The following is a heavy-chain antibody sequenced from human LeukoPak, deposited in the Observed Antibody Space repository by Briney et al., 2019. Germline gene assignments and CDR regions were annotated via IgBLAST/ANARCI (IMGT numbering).Heavy chain of an antibody. CDR1: GGSISSYY. CDR3: ASLIYSSGWNWFDP. Sequence: SETLSLTCTVSGGSISSYYWSWIRQPPGKGLEWIGYIYYIGSTNYNPSLKSRVTISVDTSKNQFSLKLGSVTAADTAVYYCASLIYSSGWNWFDPWGQGTLVTVSS. J-gene: IGHJ5*02. D-gene: IGHD6-19*01. V-gene: IGHV4-59*01. CDR2: IYYIGST.